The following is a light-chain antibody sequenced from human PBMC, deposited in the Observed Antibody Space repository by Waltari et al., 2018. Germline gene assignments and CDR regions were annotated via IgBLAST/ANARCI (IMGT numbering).Light chain of an antibody. J-gene: IGKJ2*01. CDR2: AAS. V-gene: IGKV1-9*01. CDR3: QQVNSYPSL. CDR1: QGISSF. Sequence: DIQLTQSPSFLSASVGDRVTITCRASQGISSFLAWYQQKLGKAPKLLIYAASTLQSGVPSRLSGSGSGTEFTLTISSLQPEDSATYYCQQVNSYPSLFGQGTKLEIK.